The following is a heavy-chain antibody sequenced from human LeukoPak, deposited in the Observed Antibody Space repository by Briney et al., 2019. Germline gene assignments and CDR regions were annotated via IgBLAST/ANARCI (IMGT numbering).Heavy chain of an antibody. Sequence: GESLKISCKLSGYPFTTYWIGWVRQMPGKGLEWMGIIYPGDSDTTYSPSFQGQVTISADKSISTAYLQWSSLKASDSAMYYCGRIPAAGSLKGSFDIWGQGTMVTVSS. CDR1: GYPFTTYW. J-gene: IGHJ3*02. D-gene: IGHD6-13*01. V-gene: IGHV5-51*01. CDR2: IYPGDSDT. CDR3: GRIPAAGSLKGSFDI.